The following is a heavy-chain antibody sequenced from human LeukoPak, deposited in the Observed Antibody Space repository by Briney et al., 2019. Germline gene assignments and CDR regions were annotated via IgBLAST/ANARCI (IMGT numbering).Heavy chain of an antibody. CDR3: ATYTVIPRHFDY. D-gene: IGHD4-17*01. CDR1: GFTFSSYA. Sequence: GSPRLSCEASGFTFSSYAMSWVRQAPGKGLEWVSSITGSGGDTYYADSVKGRFTISRDNSKNTLYLQMNSLRAEDTAVYYCATYTVIPRHFDYWGQGTLVTVSS. V-gene: IGHV3-23*01. CDR2: ITGSGGDT. J-gene: IGHJ4*02.